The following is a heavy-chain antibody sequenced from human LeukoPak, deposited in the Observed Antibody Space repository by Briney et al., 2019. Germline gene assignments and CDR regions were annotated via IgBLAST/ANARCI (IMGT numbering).Heavy chain of an antibody. Sequence: GGSLRLSCAASGFTFSSYAMHWVRQAPGKGLEWVAVISYDGSNKYYADSVKGRFTISRDNAKNSLYLQMNSLRAEDTAVYYCAELGITMIGGVWGKGTTVAISS. D-gene: IGHD3-10*02. CDR3: AELGITMIGGV. J-gene: IGHJ6*04. CDR1: GFTFSSYA. CDR2: ISYDGSNK. V-gene: IGHV3-30*04.